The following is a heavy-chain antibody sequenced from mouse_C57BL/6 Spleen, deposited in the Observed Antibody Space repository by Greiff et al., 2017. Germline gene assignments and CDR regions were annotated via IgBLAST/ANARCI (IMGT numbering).Heavy chain of an antibody. Sequence: EVQLQQSGPELVKPGASVKMSCKASGYTFTDYNMHWVKQSPGKSLEWIGYINPTNGGTSYNQKFKGKATLTVNKSSSTAYMELRSLTSEDSAVYYCAHYGSSYVGNWYFDVWGTGTTVTVSS. V-gene: IGHV1-22*01. CDR1: GYTFTDYN. D-gene: IGHD1-1*01. CDR3: AHYGSSYVGNWYFDV. CDR2: INPTNGGT. J-gene: IGHJ1*03.